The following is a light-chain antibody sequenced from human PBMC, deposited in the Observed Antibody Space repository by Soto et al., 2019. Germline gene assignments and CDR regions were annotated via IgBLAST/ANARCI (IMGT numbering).Light chain of an antibody. Sequence: ELTQPPSVSVAPGKTARITCGGNNIGSKSVHWYQQKPGQAPVLVIYYDSDRPSGIPERFSGSNSGNTATLTISRVEAGDEADYYCQVWDSSSDHNVVFGGGTKLTVL. V-gene: IGLV3-21*04. CDR2: YDS. CDR1: NIGSKS. CDR3: QVWDSSSDHNVV. J-gene: IGLJ2*01.